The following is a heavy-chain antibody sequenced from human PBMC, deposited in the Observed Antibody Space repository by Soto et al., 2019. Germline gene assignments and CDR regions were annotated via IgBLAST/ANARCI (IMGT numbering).Heavy chain of an antibody. J-gene: IGHJ6*02. CDR1: GFTFSSYS. CDR2: ISSSSSYI. Sequence: GGSLRLSCAASGFTFSSYSMNWVRRAPGKGLEWVSSISSSSSYIYYADSVKGRFTISRDNAKNSLYLQMNSLRAEDTAVYYCAREGGVGIAAAYYYYGMDVWGQGTTVTVSS. V-gene: IGHV3-21*01. D-gene: IGHD6-13*01. CDR3: AREGGVGIAAAYYYYGMDV.